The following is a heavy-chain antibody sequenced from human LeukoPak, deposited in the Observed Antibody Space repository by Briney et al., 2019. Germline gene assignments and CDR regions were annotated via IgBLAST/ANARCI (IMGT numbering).Heavy chain of an antibody. CDR1: GGSISSGGYY. V-gene: IGHV4-31*03. CDR2: IYYSGST. Sequence: SETLSLTCTVSGGSISSGGYYWSWIRQHPGKGLEWIGYIYYSGSTYYNPSLKSRVTISVDTSKNQFSLKLSSVTAADTAVYYRARVTTNWFDPWGQGTLVTVSS. D-gene: IGHD1-1*01. CDR3: ARVTTNWFDP. J-gene: IGHJ5*02.